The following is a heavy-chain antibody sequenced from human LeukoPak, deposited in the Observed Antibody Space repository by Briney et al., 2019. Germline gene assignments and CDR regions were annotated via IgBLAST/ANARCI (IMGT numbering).Heavy chain of an antibody. CDR2: ISYDGSNK. CDR1: GFTFSSYA. D-gene: IGHD2-8*01. J-gene: IGHJ4*02. Sequence: PGRSLRLSCAASGFTFSSYAMHWVRQAPGKGLEWVAVISYDGSNKYYADSVKGRFTISRDNSKNTLYLQMNSLRAEDAAVYYCARDSGNGEGFDYWGQGTLVTVSS. V-gene: IGHV3-30-3*01. CDR3: ARDSGNGEGFDY.